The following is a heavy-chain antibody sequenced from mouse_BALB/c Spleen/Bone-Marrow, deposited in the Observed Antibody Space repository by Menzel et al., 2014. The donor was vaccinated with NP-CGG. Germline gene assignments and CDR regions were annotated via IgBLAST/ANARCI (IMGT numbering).Heavy chain of an antibody. CDR2: IRNKANGYTT. J-gene: IGHJ1*01. CDR3: ARDRNYDINWYFDF. D-gene: IGHD1-1*01. Sequence: EVKLMESGGGLVQPGGSLKLSCATSGFTFTDYYMSWVRQPPGKALEWLGFIRNKANGYTTEYSASVKGRFTISRDNSQSILYLQMNILRTEDSATYYCARDRNYDINWYFDFWGAGTTVTVSS. CDR1: GFTFTDYY. V-gene: IGHV7-3*02.